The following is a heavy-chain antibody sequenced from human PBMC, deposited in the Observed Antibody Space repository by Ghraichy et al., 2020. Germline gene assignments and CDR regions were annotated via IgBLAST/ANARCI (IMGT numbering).Heavy chain of an antibody. CDR2: IYYSGST. J-gene: IGHJ6*02. Sequence: SETLSLTCTVSGGSISSYYWSWIRQPPGKGLEWIGYIYYSGSTNYNPSLKSRVTISVDTSKNQFSLKLSSVTAADTAVYYCARSVADYGDYRGDYYYYGMDVWGQGTTVTVSS. D-gene: IGHD4-17*01. CDR1: GGSISSYY. CDR3: ARSVADYGDYRGDYYYYGMDV. V-gene: IGHV4-59*01.